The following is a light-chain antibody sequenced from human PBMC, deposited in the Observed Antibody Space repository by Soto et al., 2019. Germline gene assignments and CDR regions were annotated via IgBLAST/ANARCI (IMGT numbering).Light chain of an antibody. CDR3: SSYTSTSTLYV. CDR2: EVT. Sequence: QSLLTQPASVSWSPGQSITISCIGTSSDIGAYNYVSWYQQHPGKVPKLMIYEVTNRPSGLSNRFSGSKSGNTASLTISGLQTEDEADYFCSSYTSTSTLYVFGTGTKVTVL. V-gene: IGLV2-14*01. J-gene: IGLJ1*01. CDR1: SSDIGAYNY.